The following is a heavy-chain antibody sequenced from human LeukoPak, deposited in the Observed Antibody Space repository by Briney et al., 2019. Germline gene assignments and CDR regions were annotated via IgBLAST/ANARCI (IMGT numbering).Heavy chain of an antibody. CDR2: IYTSGST. D-gene: IGHD3-10*01. J-gene: IGHJ4*02. V-gene: IGHV4-59*10. CDR1: GGSFSGYY. Sequence: SETLSLTCAVYGGSFSGYYWIWIRQPAGKGLEWIGRIYTSGSTNYNPSLKSRVTISVDTSKNQFSLKLSSVTAADTAVYYCARGKKGSYYFDYWGQGTLVTVSS. CDR3: ARGKKGSYYFDY.